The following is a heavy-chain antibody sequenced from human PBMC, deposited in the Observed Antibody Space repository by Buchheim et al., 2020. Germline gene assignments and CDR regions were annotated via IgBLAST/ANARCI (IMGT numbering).Heavy chain of an antibody. CDR2: ISSSGST. CDR1: GGPISSGGHY. Sequence: QVQLQESGPGLVKPSQTLSPPCTVSGGPISSGGHYWSWIRQHPGKGLERTGYISSSGSTFYTLSITSRLTISLDTSKHQFFLRRTAVTAADTAMNYGATGSNYYRRAYYPYLAFWGQGTL. V-gene: IGHV4-31*03. J-gene: IGHJ4*02. D-gene: IGHD3-10*01. CDR3: ATGSNYYRRAYYPYLAF.